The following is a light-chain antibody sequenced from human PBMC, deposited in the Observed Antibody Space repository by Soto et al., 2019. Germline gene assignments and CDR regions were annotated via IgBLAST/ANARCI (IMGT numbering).Light chain of an antibody. Sequence: EIVLTQSPGVLSLSPGDRATLSCRTSQSVNSNSLAWYQQKPGQAPRLRLYDTSTRATGIPDRFSGSGSGTDFTLTINRLEPEDFAVYYCQQYGSSPPLTFGGGTEVEIK. J-gene: IGKJ4*01. CDR3: QQYGSSPPLT. V-gene: IGKV3-20*01. CDR2: DTS. CDR1: QSVNSNS.